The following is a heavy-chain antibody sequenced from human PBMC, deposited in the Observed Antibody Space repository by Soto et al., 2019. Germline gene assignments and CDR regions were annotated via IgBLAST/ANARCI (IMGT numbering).Heavy chain of an antibody. CDR1: GGSISSYY. CDR2: IYYSGST. D-gene: IGHD2-2*01. V-gene: IGHV4-59*01. J-gene: IGHJ4*02. CDR3: ARCYDYGDY. Sequence: QVQLQESGPGLVKPSETLSLTCTVSGGSISSYYWSWIRQPPGKGLEWIGYIYYSGSTNYNPSLKSRVTISVDTSKNQFSLKLSSVTAADTAVYYCARCYDYGDYWGQGTLVTVSS.